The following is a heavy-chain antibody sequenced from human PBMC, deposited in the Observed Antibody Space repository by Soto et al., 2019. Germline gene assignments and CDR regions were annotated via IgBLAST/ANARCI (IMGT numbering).Heavy chain of an antibody. D-gene: IGHD6-19*01. Sequence: QVQLQESGPGLVKPSETLSLTCTVSGGSVSSGSYYWSWIRQPPGKGLEWIGYIYYSGSTNYNPSLKWRVTISVDTSKHQFSLYLSSVTAADTAVYYCARLDVTGYSCGGRDYYYYCMYVWGQGTTVTVSS. CDR2: IYYSGST. J-gene: IGHJ6*02. CDR3: ARLDVTGYSCGGRDYYYYCMYV. V-gene: IGHV4-61*01. CDR1: GGSVSSGSYY.